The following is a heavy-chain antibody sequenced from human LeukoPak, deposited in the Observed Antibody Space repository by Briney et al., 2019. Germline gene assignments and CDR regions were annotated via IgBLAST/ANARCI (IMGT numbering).Heavy chain of an antibody. CDR1: GGSISSYY. V-gene: IGHV4-59*12. Sequence: SETLSLTCTVSGGSISSYYWSWIRQPPGKGLEWIGNIYSSGSTYYNASLQSRVTISIDTSKNQFSLKLSSVTAADTAVYYCARDSLDYGDYAYYFDYWGQGTLVTVSS. J-gene: IGHJ4*02. CDR2: IYSSGST. D-gene: IGHD4-17*01. CDR3: ARDSLDYGDYAYYFDY.